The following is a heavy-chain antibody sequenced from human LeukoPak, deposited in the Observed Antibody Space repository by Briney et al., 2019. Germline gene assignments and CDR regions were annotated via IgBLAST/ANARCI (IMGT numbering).Heavy chain of an antibody. V-gene: IGHV3-53*01. CDR2: IYSGGST. CDR1: GFTVSSNY. J-gene: IGHJ4*02. D-gene: IGHD3-10*01. Sequence: GGSLRLSCAASGFTVSSNYVSWVRPAPGGGLGWGSVIYSGGSTYYADSVKGRFTISRDNSKNTLYLQMNSLRAEDTAVYYCASFGYYGSGSQLDYWGQGTLVTVSS. CDR3: ASFGYYGSGSQLDY.